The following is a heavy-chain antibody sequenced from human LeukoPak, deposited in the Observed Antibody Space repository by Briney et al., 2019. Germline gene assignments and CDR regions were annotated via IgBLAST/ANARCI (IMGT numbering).Heavy chain of an antibody. Sequence: PSETLSLTCTVSGGSISSYYWSWIRQPPGKGLEWIGYIYYSGSTNYNPSLKSRVTISVDTSKNQFSLKLSSVTAADTAVYYCARDLYDSSGYDAFDIWGQGTMVTVSS. D-gene: IGHD3-22*01. CDR3: ARDLYDSSGYDAFDI. V-gene: IGHV4-59*01. CDR1: GGSISSYY. CDR2: IYYSGST. J-gene: IGHJ3*02.